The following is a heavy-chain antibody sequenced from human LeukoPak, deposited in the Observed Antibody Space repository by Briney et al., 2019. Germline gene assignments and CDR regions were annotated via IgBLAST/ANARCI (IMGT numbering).Heavy chain of an antibody. Sequence: TGGSLRLSCAASGFTVSSNYMSWVRQAPGKGLEWVSVIYSGGSTYYADSVKGRFTISRDNSKNTLYLQMNSLRAEDTAVYYCASDIVATSLFDYWGQGTPVTVSS. D-gene: IGHD5-12*01. CDR1: GFTVSSNY. CDR3: ASDIVATSLFDY. V-gene: IGHV3-53*01. CDR2: IYSGGST. J-gene: IGHJ4*02.